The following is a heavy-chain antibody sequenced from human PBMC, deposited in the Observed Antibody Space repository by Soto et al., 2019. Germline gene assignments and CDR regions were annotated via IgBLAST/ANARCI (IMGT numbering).Heavy chain of an antibody. Sequence: PGGSLRLSCAASGFTFSSYAMSWVRQAPGKGLEWVSAISGSGGSTYYADSVKGRFTTSRDNSKNTLYLQMNSLRAEDTAVYYSAKDRPPVVTPLVFDYWGQGTLVTVSS. CDR1: GFTFSSYA. V-gene: IGHV3-23*01. CDR3: AKDRPPVVTPLVFDY. CDR2: ISGSGGST. D-gene: IGHD2-21*02. J-gene: IGHJ4*02.